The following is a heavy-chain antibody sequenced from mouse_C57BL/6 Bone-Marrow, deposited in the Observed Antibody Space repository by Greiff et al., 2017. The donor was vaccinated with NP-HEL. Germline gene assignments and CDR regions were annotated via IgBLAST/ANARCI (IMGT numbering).Heavy chain of an antibody. CDR3: ASGSYYGSTYFDY. J-gene: IGHJ2*01. CDR2: IYPSDSET. D-gene: IGHD1-1*01. Sequence: QVQLQQPGAELVRPGSSVKLSCKASGYTFTSYWMDWVKQRPGQGLEWIGNIYPSDSETHYNQKFKDKATLTVDKSSSTAYMQLSSLTSEDSAVYYCASGSYYGSTYFDYWGQGTTLTVSS. V-gene: IGHV1-61*01. CDR1: GYTFTSYW.